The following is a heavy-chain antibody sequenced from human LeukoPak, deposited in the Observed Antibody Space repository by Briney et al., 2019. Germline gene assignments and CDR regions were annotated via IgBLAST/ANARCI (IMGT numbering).Heavy chain of an antibody. CDR3: ARDQGVYSSSYDFDY. CDR2: IYSGGST. D-gene: IGHD6-6*01. CDR1: GFTVSSNY. J-gene: IGHJ4*02. Sequence: GGSLRLSCAASGFTVSSNYMSWVRQAPGKGLEWVSVIYSGGSTYYADSVKGRFTISRDNAKNSLYLQMNSLRAEDTAVYYCARDQGVYSSSYDFDYWGQGTLVTVSS. V-gene: IGHV3-53*01.